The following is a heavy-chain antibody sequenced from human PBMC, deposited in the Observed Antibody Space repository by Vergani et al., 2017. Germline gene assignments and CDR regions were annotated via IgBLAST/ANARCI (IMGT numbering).Heavy chain of an antibody. J-gene: IGHJ4*02. CDR3: AREKGTYYDFWSGYYHAFDI. CDR2: IIPIFGTA. V-gene: IGHV1-69*18. CDR1: GGTFSSYA. Sequence: QVQLVQSGAEVKKPGSSVKVSCKASGGTFSSYAISWVRQAPGQGLEWMGRIIPIFGTANYAQKFQGRVTITADESTSTAYMELSSLSSEDTALYYCAREKGTYYDFWSGYYHAFDIWGQGTLVTVSS. D-gene: IGHD3-3*01.